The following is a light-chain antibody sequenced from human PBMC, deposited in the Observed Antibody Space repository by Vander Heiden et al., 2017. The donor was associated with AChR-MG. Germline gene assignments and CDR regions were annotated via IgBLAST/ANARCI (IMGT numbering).Light chain of an antibody. V-gene: IGKV3-20*01. CDR3: QQYGSSSLT. CDR1: QSVRSSF. Sequence: EIVFTQSPGTLSLSPGERATLSCRASQSVRSSFLAWYQQKPGQAPRLLIYGASSRATGIPDRFSGSGSGTDFTLTISRLEPEDFAVYYCQQYGSSSLTFGGGTKVEIK. J-gene: IGKJ4*01. CDR2: GAS.